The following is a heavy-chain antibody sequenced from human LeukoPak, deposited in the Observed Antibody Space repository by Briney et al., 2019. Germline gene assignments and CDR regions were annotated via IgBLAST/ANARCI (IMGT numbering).Heavy chain of an antibody. CDR2: ISGSGGST. D-gene: IGHD1-14*01. J-gene: IGHJ6*03. CDR3: AKDFPILSTTQNYYYYMDV. Sequence: PGGSLRLSCAASGFTFSSYAMSWVRQAPGKGLEWVSAISGSGGSTYYADSVKGRFTISRDNSKNTRYLQMNSLRAEDTAVYYCAKDFPILSTTQNYYYYMDVWGKGTTVTVSS. V-gene: IGHV3-23*01. CDR1: GFTFSSYA.